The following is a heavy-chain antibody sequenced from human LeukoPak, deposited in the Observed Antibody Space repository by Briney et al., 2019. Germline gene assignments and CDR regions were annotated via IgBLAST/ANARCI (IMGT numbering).Heavy chain of an antibody. J-gene: IGHJ6*02. CDR3: ARHLSPYYYYYGMDV. Sequence: SETLSLTCTVSGGSISSYYWSWIRQPPGKGLEWIGYIYYSGSTNYNPPLKSRVTISVDTSKNQFSLKLSSVTAADTAVYYCARHLSPYYYYYGMDVWGQGTTVTVSS. CDR1: GGSISSYY. CDR2: IYYSGST. V-gene: IGHV4-59*08. D-gene: IGHD3-16*02.